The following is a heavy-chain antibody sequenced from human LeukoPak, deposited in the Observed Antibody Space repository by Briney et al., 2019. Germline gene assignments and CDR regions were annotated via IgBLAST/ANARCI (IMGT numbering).Heavy chain of an antibody. CDR2: ISSHRRST. J-gene: IGHJ4*02. Sequence: GGSLRLSCAASAFTFDAYAMPWVRQAPRHRLEWASGISSHRRSTAYADSVKGRFTISRDNAKNSLYLQMNSLRAEDTALYYCAKDIFTMVRGVVDYWGQGTLVTVSS. CDR1: AFTFDAYA. D-gene: IGHD3-10*01. V-gene: IGHV3-9*01. CDR3: AKDIFTMVRGVVDY.